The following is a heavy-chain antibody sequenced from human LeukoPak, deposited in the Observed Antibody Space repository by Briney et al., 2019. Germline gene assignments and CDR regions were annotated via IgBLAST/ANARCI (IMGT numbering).Heavy chain of an antibody. CDR1: GGSISSSRYY. V-gene: IGHV4-39*01. Sequence: SETLSLTCTVSGGSISSSRYYWGWLRQPPGKGLEGIGSIYYSGSTYYNPSLKSRVTISVDTSNNQFYLKLSSVTAADTAVYYCARHLGSSWYEGLDFWGQGTLVTVSS. CDR3: ARHLGSSWYEGLDF. J-gene: IGHJ4*02. CDR2: IYYSGST. D-gene: IGHD6-13*01.